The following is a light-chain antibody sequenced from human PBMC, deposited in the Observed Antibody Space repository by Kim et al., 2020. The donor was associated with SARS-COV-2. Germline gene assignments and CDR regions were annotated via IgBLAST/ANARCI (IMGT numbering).Light chain of an antibody. J-gene: IGKJ2*01. CDR2: AAS. V-gene: IGKV1-27*01. CDR1: QDIRNF. CDR3: QHYDTAPFT. Sequence: DIQMTQSPSSLSASVGDRVNITCRASQDIRNFLAWYQQKLGKVPKLLISAASTLQSGVPSRFSGSRSDTDFTLTVSSLQPEDVATYYRQHYDTAPFTFGQGTKLEI.